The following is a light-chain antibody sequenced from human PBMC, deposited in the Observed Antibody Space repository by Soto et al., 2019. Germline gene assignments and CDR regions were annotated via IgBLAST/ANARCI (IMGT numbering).Light chain of an antibody. Sequence: DIQMTQSPSSLSASVGDRVTITCRASQSVTTSLAWYQQKPGKAPKLLIYKASSLESGVPIRFSGSGSGTEFTLTISSLQPDDFATYHCQQYNSWTFGQGTKVDIK. CDR2: KAS. V-gene: IGKV1-5*03. CDR3: QQYNSWT. J-gene: IGKJ1*01. CDR1: QSVTTS.